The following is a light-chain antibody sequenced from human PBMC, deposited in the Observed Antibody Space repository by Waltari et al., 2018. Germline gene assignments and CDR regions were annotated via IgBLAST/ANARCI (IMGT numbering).Light chain of an antibody. CDR3: QQGSSFPPT. Sequence: DIQMTQSPSSVSASVGDRVTITCRASQGIMNWLTWYQQKPGKGPNLLIFGAFTLQGGIPSRFSGSGSGTDFTLTISGLQPEDSATYFCQQGSSFPPTFGQGTKVEIK. V-gene: IGKV1-12*01. J-gene: IGKJ1*01. CDR1: QGIMNW. CDR2: GAF.